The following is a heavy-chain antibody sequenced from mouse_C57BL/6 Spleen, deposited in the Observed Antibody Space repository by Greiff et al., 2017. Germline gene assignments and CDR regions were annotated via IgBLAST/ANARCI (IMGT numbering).Heavy chain of an antibody. J-gene: IGHJ2*01. D-gene: IGHD2-3*01. Sequence: VQLQQSAAELVRPGASVKLSCTASGFNIKDDYMHWVKQRHEQGLEWIGWIDPANGDTEYASKFQSKATITADTSSNTAYLQLSSLTSEDTAVYYCTTDGYYYYWGQGTTRTVSS. CDR2: IDPANGDT. CDR1: GFNIKDDY. V-gene: IGHV14-4*01. CDR3: TTDGYYYY.